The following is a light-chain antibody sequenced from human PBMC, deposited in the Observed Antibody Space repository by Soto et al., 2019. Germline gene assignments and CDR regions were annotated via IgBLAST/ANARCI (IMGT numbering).Light chain of an antibody. CDR2: AAS. Sequence: DIQMTQSPSSLSASVGDRVTITCRASQSISSYLNWYQQKPGKAPKLLIYAASSLQSGVPSRLSGSGSGTDFTLTISSLQPEDFATYYCQQSYSTPPLGQGTRLEIK. J-gene: IGKJ5*01. CDR3: QQSYSTPP. CDR1: QSISSY. V-gene: IGKV1-39*01.